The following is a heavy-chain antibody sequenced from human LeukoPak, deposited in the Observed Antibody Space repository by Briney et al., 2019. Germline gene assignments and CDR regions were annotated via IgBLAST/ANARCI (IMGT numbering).Heavy chain of an antibody. CDR1: GFTFSSYA. CDR3: ARDGAYCTNGVCRYYYMDV. V-gene: IGHV3-23*01. J-gene: IGHJ6*03. Sequence: GGSLRLSCAASGFTFSSYAMSWVRQAPGKGLEWVSTVSNIDDKTYYADSVKGRFTISRDNAKNSLYLQMNSLRAEDTAVYYCARDGAYCTNGVCRYYYMDVWGKGTTVAVSS. D-gene: IGHD2-8*01. CDR2: VSNIDDKT.